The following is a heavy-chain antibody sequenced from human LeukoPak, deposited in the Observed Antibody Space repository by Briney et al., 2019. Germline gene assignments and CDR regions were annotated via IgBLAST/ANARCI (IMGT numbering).Heavy chain of an antibody. V-gene: IGHV4-61*02. Sequence: SSQTLSLTCTVSGGSISSGSYYWSWIRQPAGKGLERIGRIYTSGSTNYNPSLKSRVTISVDTSKNQFSLKLSSVTAADTAVYYCARESGEEYYYDSSGYYYYYYGMDVWGQGTTVTVSS. CDR2: IYTSGST. D-gene: IGHD3-22*01. J-gene: IGHJ6*02. CDR1: GGSISSGSYY. CDR3: ARESGEEYYYDSSGYYYYYYGMDV.